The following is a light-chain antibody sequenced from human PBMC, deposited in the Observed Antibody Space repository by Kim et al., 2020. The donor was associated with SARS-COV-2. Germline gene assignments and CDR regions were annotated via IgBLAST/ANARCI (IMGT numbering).Light chain of an antibody. CDR3: QTWGTGIHV. Sequence: QLVLTQSPSASASLGASVKLTCTLSSGHSSYAIAWHQQQPEKGPRYLMKVNSDGSHSRGTGIPDRFSGSSSGAERYLTISSLQSEDEADYYCQTWGTGIHVFGGGTQLTFL. J-gene: IGLJ3*02. CDR1: SGHSSYA. V-gene: IGLV4-69*01. CDR2: VNSDGSH.